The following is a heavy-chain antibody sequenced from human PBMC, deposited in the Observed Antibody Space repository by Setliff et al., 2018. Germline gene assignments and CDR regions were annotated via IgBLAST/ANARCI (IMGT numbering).Heavy chain of an antibody. Sequence: SETLSLTCAVYGGSFSGYYWSWIRQPPGKGLEWIGEINHSGSTNYNPSFKSRVTISVDTSKNQFSLKLSSVTAADTAVYYCARKKTVYWYYGMDVWGQGTTVTVSS. CDR2: INHSGST. V-gene: IGHV4-34*01. CDR3: ARKKTVYWYYGMDV. J-gene: IGHJ6*02. D-gene: IGHD2-15*01. CDR1: GGSFSGYY.